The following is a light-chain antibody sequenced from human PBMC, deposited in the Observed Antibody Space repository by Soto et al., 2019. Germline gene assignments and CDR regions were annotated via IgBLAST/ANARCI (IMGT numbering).Light chain of an antibody. CDR3: QQYDNWPWT. J-gene: IGKJ1*01. Sequence: EVVMTQSPATLSVSLGEGVTLTCRASQGIGDTLAWYQHKPGPAPRLLIYGATTRATGVPDRFSGSGSETEFTLTISYLQSEDFAVYYCQQYDNWPWTFGQGAKVDIK. CDR2: GAT. V-gene: IGKV3-15*01. CDR1: QGIGDT.